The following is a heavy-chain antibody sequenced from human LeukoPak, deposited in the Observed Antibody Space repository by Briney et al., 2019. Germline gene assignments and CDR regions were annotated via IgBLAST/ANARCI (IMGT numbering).Heavy chain of an antibody. Sequence: GGSLRLSCAASGFTFSDYYMSWIRQAPGKGLDWVSYISSSGSTIYYADSVKGRFTISRDNAKNSLYLQMNSLRAEDTAVYYCARRTTNYYYYMDVWGKGTTVTVSS. CDR3: ARRTTNYYYYMDV. CDR2: ISSSGSTI. J-gene: IGHJ6*03. V-gene: IGHV3-11*04. CDR1: GFTFSDYY. D-gene: IGHD1-1*01.